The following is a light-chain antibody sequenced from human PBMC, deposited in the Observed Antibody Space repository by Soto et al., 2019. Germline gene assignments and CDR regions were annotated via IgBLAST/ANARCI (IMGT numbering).Light chain of an antibody. CDR1: QSLVHSAGNTY. J-gene: IGKJ4*01. CDR2: KIS. V-gene: IGKV2-24*01. Sequence: IVMTQTPLSSAVTLGQSASISYRSIQSLVHSAGNTYLGWLQQRPGQPPRLLIYKISNRFSGVPDRFSGSGSGTDFTLKISRVEAEDFGIYYCMQAKQPPLTFGGGTKLEI. CDR3: MQAKQPPLT.